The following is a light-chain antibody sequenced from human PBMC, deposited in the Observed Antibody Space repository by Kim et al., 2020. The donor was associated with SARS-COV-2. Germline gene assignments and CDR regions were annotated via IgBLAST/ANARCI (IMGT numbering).Light chain of an antibody. CDR3: QYYDSSNPYVV. CDR1: SGSIASNY. J-gene: IGLJ2*01. CDR2: EDN. Sequence: NFMLTQPHSVSESPGKTVTISCTRSSGSIASNYVQWYQQRPGSAPTTVIYEDNQRPSGVPDRFSGSIDSSSNSASLTISGLKTEDEADYYCQYYDSSNPYVVFGGGTQLTVL. V-gene: IGLV6-57*04.